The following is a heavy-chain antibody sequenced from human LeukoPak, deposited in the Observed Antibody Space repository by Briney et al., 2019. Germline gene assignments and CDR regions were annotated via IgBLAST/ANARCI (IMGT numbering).Heavy chain of an antibody. J-gene: IGHJ4*02. D-gene: IGHD5-18*01. Sequence: GRSLRLSCAASGFPFNIYTVHWVRQAPGKGLEWVAVISYDGNTRYYADSVKGRFTISRDNSRTTLFLQMNSLSPKDTAVYYCAREGGYSYGLGYFDYWGQGTQDTVYS. CDR1: GFPFNIYT. CDR2: ISYDGNTR. CDR3: AREGGYSYGLGYFDY. V-gene: IGHV3-30-3*01.